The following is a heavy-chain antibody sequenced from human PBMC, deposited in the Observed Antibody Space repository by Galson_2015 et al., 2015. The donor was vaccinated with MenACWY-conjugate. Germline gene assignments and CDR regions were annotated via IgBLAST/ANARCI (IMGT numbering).Heavy chain of an antibody. CDR1: GASISTDY. D-gene: IGHD2/OR15-2a*01. Sequence: LSLTCSVSGASISTDYWSWIRQPPGKGLEWIGYIHYSGSTKYNPSLKGRVTISLDTSKNQVSLKLSSVTAADTAVYYCAREFSYWGQGTLVTVSS. V-gene: IGHV4-59*01. J-gene: IGHJ4*02. CDR3: AREFSY. CDR2: IHYSGST.